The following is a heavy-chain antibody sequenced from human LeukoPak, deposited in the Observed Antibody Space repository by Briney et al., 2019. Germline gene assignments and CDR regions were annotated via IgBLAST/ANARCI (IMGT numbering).Heavy chain of an antibody. D-gene: IGHD3-10*01. V-gene: IGHV4-34*01. J-gene: IGHJ4*02. Sequence: PSETLSLTCAVYGGSFSGYYWSWIRQPPGKGPEWIGEINHSGSTNYNPSLKSRVTISVDTSKNQFSLKLSSVTAADTAVYYCARGAQYYYGSGSYYFYWGQGTLVTVSS. CDR1: GGSFSGYY. CDR2: INHSGST. CDR3: ARGAQYYYGSGSYYFY.